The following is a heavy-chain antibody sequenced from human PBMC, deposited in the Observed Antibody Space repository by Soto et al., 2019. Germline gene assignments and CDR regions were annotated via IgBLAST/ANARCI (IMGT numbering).Heavy chain of an antibody. V-gene: IGHV1-2*02. Sequence: ASVKVSFQASGYTFTWKYLHWVRQAPGQGLEWMGWINPNSGVTNYAEKFQGRVTLTRDTSLSTAYMDLTRLNSDDTAIYYCARDIVSTTGCFDPWGQGTLVTVSS. CDR2: INPNSGVT. CDR3: ARDIVSTTGCFDP. J-gene: IGHJ5*02. D-gene: IGHD5-12*01. CDR1: GYTFTWKY.